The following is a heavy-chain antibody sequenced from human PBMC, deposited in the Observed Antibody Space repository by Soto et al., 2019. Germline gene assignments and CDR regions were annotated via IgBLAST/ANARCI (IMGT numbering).Heavy chain of an antibody. D-gene: IGHD3-9*01. V-gene: IGHV3-15*01. CDR2: IKSKTDGGTT. CDR3: TTGVRLRYFDWPYPFDY. CDR1: GFTFSNAW. Sequence: PGGSLRLSCAASGFTFSNAWMSWVRQAPGKGLEWVGRIKSKTDGGTTDYAAPVKGRFTISRDDSKNTLYLQMNSLKTEDTAVYYCTTGVRLRYFDWPYPFDYWGQGTLVTVSS. J-gene: IGHJ4*02.